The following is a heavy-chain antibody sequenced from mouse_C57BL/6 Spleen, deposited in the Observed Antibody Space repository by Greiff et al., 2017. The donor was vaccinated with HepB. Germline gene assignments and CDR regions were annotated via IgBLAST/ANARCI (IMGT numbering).Heavy chain of an antibody. CDR2: IDPSDSET. CDR3: ARDGSPAMDY. J-gene: IGHJ4*01. CDR1: GYTFTSYW. V-gene: IGHV1-52*01. D-gene: IGHD2-3*01. Sequence: VQLQQPGAELVRPGSSVKLSCKASGYTFTSYWMHWVKQRPIQGLEWIGNIDPSDSETHYNQKFKDKATLTVDKSSSTAYMQLSSLTSEDSAVYYCARDGSPAMDYWGQGTSVTVSS.